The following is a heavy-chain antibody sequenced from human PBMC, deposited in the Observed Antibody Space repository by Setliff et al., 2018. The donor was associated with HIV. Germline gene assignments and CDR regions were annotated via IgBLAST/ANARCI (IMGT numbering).Heavy chain of an antibody. V-gene: IGHV4-4*07. CDR2: IYTSGST. D-gene: IGHD2-15*01. CDR3: ARKKTVVILNYFVY. CDR1: GSSISTYY. J-gene: IGHJ4*02. Sequence: SETLSLTCTVSGSSISTYYWSWIRQPAGKGLEWIGHIYTSGSTNYNPSLKSRVTISVDTSKNQFSLELSSVTAADTAVYYCARKKTVVILNYFVYWGRGTLVTVSS.